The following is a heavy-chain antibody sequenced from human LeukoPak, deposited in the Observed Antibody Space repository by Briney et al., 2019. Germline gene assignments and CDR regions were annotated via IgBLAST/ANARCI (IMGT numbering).Heavy chain of an antibody. Sequence: GGSLGLSCAASGFTFSSYSMNWVRQAPGKGLEWVSSISSSSSYIYYADSVKGRFTISRDNAKNSLYLQMNSLRAEDTAVYYCARGATVVTAPFDYWGQGTLVTVSS. CDR1: GFTFSSYS. D-gene: IGHD4-23*01. CDR3: ARGATVVTAPFDY. CDR2: ISSSSSYI. V-gene: IGHV3-21*01. J-gene: IGHJ4*02.